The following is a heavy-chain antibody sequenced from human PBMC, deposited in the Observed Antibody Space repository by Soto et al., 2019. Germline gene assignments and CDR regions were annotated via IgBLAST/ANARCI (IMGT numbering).Heavy chain of an antibody. J-gene: IGHJ5*02. D-gene: IGHD3-9*01. V-gene: IGHV2-26*01. CDR1: GFSLSNARMG. Sequence: QVTLKESGPVLVKPTETLTLTCTVSGFSLSNARMGVSWIRQPPGKALEWLAHIFSNDEKSYSTSLKSRLTISKDTSKSQVVLTMTNMDPVDTATYYCARILRDGLRYFDWPNSRNWFDPWGQGTLVTVSS. CDR2: IFSNDEK. CDR3: ARILRDGLRYFDWPNSRNWFDP.